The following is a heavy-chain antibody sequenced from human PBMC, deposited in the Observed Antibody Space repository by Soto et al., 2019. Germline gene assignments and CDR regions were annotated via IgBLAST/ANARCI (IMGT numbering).Heavy chain of an antibody. Sequence: SETLSLTCTVSGGSISSGDYYWSWIRQPPGKGLEWIGYIYYSGSTYYNPSLKSRVTISVDTSKNQFSLKLSSVTAADTAVYYCARQDILTGVHYWGQGTLVTVSS. CDR3: ARQDILTGVHY. V-gene: IGHV4-30-4*01. CDR2: IYYSGST. CDR1: GGSISSGDYY. D-gene: IGHD3-9*01. J-gene: IGHJ4*02.